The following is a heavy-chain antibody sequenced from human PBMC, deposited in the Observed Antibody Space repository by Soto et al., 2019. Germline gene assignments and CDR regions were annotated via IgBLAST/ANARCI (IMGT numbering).Heavy chain of an antibody. J-gene: IGHJ6*02. D-gene: IGHD6-19*01. CDR2: IYYSGST. CDR3: ARSVFFAETGSSGWYEDDYYYYGMDV. Sequence: QLQLQESGPGLVKPSETLSLTCTVSGGSISSSSYYWGWIRQPPGKGLEWIGSIYYSGSTYYNPSLKSRVTISVDTSKNQFSLKLSSVTAADTAVYYCARSVFFAETGSSGWYEDDYYYYGMDVWGQGTTVTVSS. CDR1: GGSISSSSYY. V-gene: IGHV4-39*01.